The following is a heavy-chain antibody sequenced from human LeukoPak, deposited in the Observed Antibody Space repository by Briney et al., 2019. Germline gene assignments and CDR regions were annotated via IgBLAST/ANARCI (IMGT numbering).Heavy chain of an antibody. CDR2: IIPIFGTA. D-gene: IGHD3-3*01. V-gene: IGHV1-69*13. CDR1: GGTFSSYA. CDR3: ARDNRMTIFGVALAWFDP. J-gene: IGHJ5*02. Sequence: SVKVSCKASGGTFSSYAISWVRQAPGQGLEWVGGIIPIFGTANSAQKFQGRVTITADESTSTAYMELSSLRSEDTAVYYCARDNRMTIFGVALAWFDPWGQGTLVTVSS.